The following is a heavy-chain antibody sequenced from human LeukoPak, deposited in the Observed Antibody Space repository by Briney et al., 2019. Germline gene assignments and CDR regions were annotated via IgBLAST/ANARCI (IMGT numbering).Heavy chain of an antibody. J-gene: IGHJ4*02. V-gene: IGHV3-30*02. CDR1: GFTFSSYG. D-gene: IGHD1-1*01. CDR2: IRYDGSNK. Sequence: GGSLSLSCAASGFTFSSYGMHWVRQAPGKGLEWVAFIRYDGSNKYYADSVKGRFTISRDNSKNTLYLQMNSLRAEDTAVYYCAKDKGFGTGTLDYWGQGTLVTVSS. CDR3: AKDKGFGTGTLDY.